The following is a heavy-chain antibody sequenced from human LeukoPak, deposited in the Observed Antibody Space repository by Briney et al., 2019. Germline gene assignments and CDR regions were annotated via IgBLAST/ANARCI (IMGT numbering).Heavy chain of an antibody. CDR2: ISWNSGSI. CDR3: AKGRDFWSGYPTPFDY. J-gene: IGHJ4*02. CDR1: GFTLDDYA. V-gene: IGHV3-9*01. Sequence: PGGSLRLSCAASGFTLDDYAMHWVRQAPGKGLEWVSGISWNSGSIGYADPVKGRFTISRDNAKNSLYLQMNSLRAEDTALYYCAKGRDFWSGYPTPFDYWGQGTLVTVSS. D-gene: IGHD3-3*01.